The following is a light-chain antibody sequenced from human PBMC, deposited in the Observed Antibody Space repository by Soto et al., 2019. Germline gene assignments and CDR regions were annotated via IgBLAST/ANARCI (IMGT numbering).Light chain of an antibody. CDR1: KLGDKY. CDR3: QAWDSSFVV. CDR2: QDS. J-gene: IGLJ2*01. V-gene: IGLV3-1*01. Sequence: SYELTQPPSVSVSPGQTASITCSGEKLGDKYACWYQQKPGQSPVLVIYQDSKRPSGIPERFSGSNSGNTATLTISGTQAMDVADYSCQAWDSSFVVFGGGTKLTVL.